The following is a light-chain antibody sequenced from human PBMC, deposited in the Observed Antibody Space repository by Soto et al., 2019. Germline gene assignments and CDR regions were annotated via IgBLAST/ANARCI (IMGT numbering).Light chain of an antibody. CDR1: SSDVGGYKF. Sequence: QSALTQPASVSGSPGQSITIYCTGTSSDVGGYKFVSWYQQYPGKAPKLMIFDVTNRPSGVSNRFSGSKSGNTASLTISGLQPEDEADYYCSSSTSSTTLIFGGGTKLTVL. V-gene: IGLV2-14*01. J-gene: IGLJ2*01. CDR2: DVT. CDR3: SSSTSSTTLI.